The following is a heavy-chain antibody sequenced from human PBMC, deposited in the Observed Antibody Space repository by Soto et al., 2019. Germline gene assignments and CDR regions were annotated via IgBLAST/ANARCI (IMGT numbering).Heavy chain of an antibody. J-gene: IGHJ5*02. V-gene: IGHV4-39*01. D-gene: IGHD3-10*01. CDR1: GGSISSSSYY. CDR2: IYYSGST. Sequence: SETLSLTCTVSGGSISSSSYYWGWIRQPPGKGLEWIGSIYYSGSTYYNPSLKSRVTISVDTSKNQFSLKLSSVTAADTAVYYCARHPMVRGVIIKGWFDPWGQGTLVTVSS. CDR3: ARHPMVRGVIIKGWFDP.